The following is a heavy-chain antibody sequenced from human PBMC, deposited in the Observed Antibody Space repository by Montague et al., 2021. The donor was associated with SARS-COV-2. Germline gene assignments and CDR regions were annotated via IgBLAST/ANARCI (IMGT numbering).Heavy chain of an antibody. V-gene: IGHV3-53*01. D-gene: IGHD6-6*01. J-gene: IGHJ3*02. CDR1: GFTVSRNY. CDR3: ARDAEGIAARRSDAFDI. CDR2: IYSGGST. Sequence: SLRLSCAASGFTVSRNYMSLVRQAPGKGLEWVSVIYSGGSTYYADSVKGRFTISRDNSKNTLYPQMNSLRAEDTAVYYCARDAEGIAARRSDAFDIWGQGTMVTVSS.